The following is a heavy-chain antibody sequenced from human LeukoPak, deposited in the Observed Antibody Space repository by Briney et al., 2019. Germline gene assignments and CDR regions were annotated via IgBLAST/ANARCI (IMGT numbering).Heavy chain of an antibody. V-gene: IGHV3-21*01. CDR1: GFTFSSYS. CDR2: ISSSSSYI. J-gene: IGHJ3*02. D-gene: IGHD1-26*01. Sequence: PGGSLRLSCVVSGFTFSSYSINWVRQAPGKGLEWVSSISSSSSYIYYADSVKGRFTFSRDNAKNSLYLQMNSLRAEDTAVYYCARALPSPLYSGSYADAFDIWGQGTMVTVSS. CDR3: ARALPSPLYSGSYADAFDI.